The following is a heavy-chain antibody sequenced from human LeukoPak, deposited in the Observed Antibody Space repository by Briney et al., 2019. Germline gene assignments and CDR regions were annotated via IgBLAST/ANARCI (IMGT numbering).Heavy chain of an antibody. CDR2: IYYSGST. Sequence: PSETLSLTCTVSGGSISSGSYYWGWIRQPPGKGLEWIGSIYYSGSTYYNPSLKSRVTISVDTSKNRFSLKLSSVTAADTAVYYCASHPFHYYYGSGSYVGKPQNYFDYWGQGTLVTVSS. CDR3: ASHPFHYYYGSGSYVGKPQNYFDY. CDR1: GGSISSGSYY. V-gene: IGHV4-39*01. J-gene: IGHJ4*02. D-gene: IGHD3-10*01.